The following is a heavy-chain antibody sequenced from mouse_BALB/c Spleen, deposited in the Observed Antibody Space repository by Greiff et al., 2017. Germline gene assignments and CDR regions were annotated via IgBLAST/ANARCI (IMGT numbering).Heavy chain of an antibody. CDR3: AIHRRGSMDY. Sequence: VMLVESGPGLVQPSQSLSITCTVSGFSLTSYGVHWVRQSPGKGLEWLGVIWSGGSTDYNAAFISRLSISKDNSKSQVFFKMNSLQANDTAIYYCAIHRRGSMDYWGQGTSVTVSS. CDR1: GFSLTSYG. V-gene: IGHV2-2*02. CDR2: IWSGGST. D-gene: IGHD2-14*01. J-gene: IGHJ4*01.